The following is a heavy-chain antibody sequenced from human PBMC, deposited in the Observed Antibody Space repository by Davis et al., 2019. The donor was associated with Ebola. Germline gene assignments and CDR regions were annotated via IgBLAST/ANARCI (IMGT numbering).Heavy chain of an antibody. D-gene: IGHD3-10*01. Sequence: GGSLRLSCAASGFTFDDYGMSWVRHAPGKGLEWVSGINWNGGSTGYADSVKGRFTISRDNAKNSLYLQMNSLRAEDTAVYYCATIRPRITMVRGVNFDYWGQGTLVTVSS. CDR2: INWNGGST. CDR1: GFTFDDYG. V-gene: IGHV3-20*04. J-gene: IGHJ4*02. CDR3: ATIRPRITMVRGVNFDY.